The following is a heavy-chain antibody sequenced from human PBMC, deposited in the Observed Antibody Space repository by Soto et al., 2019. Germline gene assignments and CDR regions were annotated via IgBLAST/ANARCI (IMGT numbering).Heavy chain of an antibody. Sequence: QVQLVQSGAEVKKPGSSVKVSCKASGGTFSSYAISWVRQAPGQGLEWMGGIIPIFGTANYAQKFQGRVTITADKSTSTAYMELSSLRSEDTAVYYCASSIYYSNYDYYYGMDVWGQGTTVTVSS. J-gene: IGHJ6*02. CDR3: ASSIYYSNYDYYYGMDV. D-gene: IGHD4-4*01. V-gene: IGHV1-69*06. CDR2: IIPIFGTA. CDR1: GGTFSSYA.